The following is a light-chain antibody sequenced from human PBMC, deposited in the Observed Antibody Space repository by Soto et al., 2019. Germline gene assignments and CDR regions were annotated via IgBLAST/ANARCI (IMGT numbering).Light chain of an antibody. CDR1: SSDVGSYNL. CDR2: EVS. CDR3: CSYAGSSTFLYV. J-gene: IGLJ1*01. Sequence: QSVLTQPASVSGSPGQSITISCTGTSSDVGSYNLVSWYQQHPGKAPKLMIYEVSKRPSGVSNRFSGSKSGNTASLTISGLQAEDEADYYCCSYAGSSTFLYVFGTGTKLTV. V-gene: IGLV2-23*02.